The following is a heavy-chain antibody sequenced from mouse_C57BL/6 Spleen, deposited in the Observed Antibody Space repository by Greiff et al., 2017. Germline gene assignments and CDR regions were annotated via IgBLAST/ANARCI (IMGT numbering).Heavy chain of an antibody. V-gene: IGHV1-69*01. CDR1: GYTFTSYW. Sequence: QVQLQQPGAELVMPGASVKLSCKASGYTFTSYWMHWVKQRPGQGLEWIGEIDPSDSYTNYNQKFKGKSTLTVDKSSSTAYMQLSSLTSEDSAVYYGARRGTTVVVPDYWGKGTTLTVSS. CDR3: ARRGTTVVVPDY. D-gene: IGHD1-1*01. J-gene: IGHJ2*01. CDR2: IDPSDSYT.